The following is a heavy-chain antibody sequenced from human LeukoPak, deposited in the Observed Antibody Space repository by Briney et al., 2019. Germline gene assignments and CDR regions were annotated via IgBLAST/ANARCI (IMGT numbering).Heavy chain of an antibody. CDR1: GFTFSSQA. V-gene: IGHV3-23*01. J-gene: IGHJ4*02. CDR2: ISGSGGST. Sequence: GGSLRLSCAASGFTFSSQAVSWVRQAPGKGLEWVSGISGSGGSTYYADSVKGRFTISRDNSKNTLYLQMNSLRAEDTAVYYCAKDGGYIWNVRGGFFDYWGQGTLATVSS. CDR3: AKDGGYIWNVRGGFFDY. D-gene: IGHD5-18*01.